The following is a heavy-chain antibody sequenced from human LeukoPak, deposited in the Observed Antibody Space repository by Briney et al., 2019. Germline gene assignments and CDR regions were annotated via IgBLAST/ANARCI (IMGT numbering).Heavy chain of an antibody. V-gene: IGHV3-30*18. Sequence: SGGSLRLSCAASGFTFSSYGMHWVRQAPGKGLEWVAVISYDGSNKYYADSVKGRFTISRDNSKNTLYLQMNSLRAEDTAVYYCAKASPPDFWSGYYLDFDYWGQGTLVTVSS. CDR1: GFTFSSYG. J-gene: IGHJ4*02. CDR2: ISYDGSNK. CDR3: AKASPPDFWSGYYLDFDY. D-gene: IGHD3-3*01.